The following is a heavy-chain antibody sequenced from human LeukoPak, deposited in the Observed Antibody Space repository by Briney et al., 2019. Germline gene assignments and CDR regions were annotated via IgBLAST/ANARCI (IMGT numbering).Heavy chain of an antibody. Sequence: PSETLSLTCTVSGGSIRSSSYYWGWIRQPPGKRLEWIGNIDYSGSNYYNPSLKSRLTISVDTSKNQFSLKLSSVTAADTAVYYCATGSRYSYGYFDYWGQGTLATVSS. J-gene: IGHJ4*02. V-gene: IGHV4-39*01. CDR3: ATGSRYSYGYFDY. D-gene: IGHD5-18*01. CDR2: IDYSGSN. CDR1: GGSIRSSSYY.